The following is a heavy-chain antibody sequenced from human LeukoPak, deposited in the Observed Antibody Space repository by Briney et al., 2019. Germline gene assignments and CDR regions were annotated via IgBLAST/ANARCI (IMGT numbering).Heavy chain of an antibody. CDR2: IYYSGST. Sequence: PSETLSLTCTVSGGSISSYYWSWIRQPPGKGLEWIGYIYYSGSTNYNPSLKSRVTISVDTSKNQFSLKLSSVTAADTAVYYCARGSGRWYNYYYGMDVWGQGTTVTVSS. CDR1: GGSISSYY. D-gene: IGHD3-10*01. CDR3: ARGSGRWYNYYYGMDV. V-gene: IGHV4-59*01. J-gene: IGHJ6*02.